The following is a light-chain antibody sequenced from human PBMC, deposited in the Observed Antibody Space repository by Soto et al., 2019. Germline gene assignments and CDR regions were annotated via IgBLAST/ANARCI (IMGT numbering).Light chain of an antibody. V-gene: IGKV1-5*03. CDR1: QTISSW. CDR3: QQYNSYSIT. CDR2: KAS. Sequence: DIEMTQSPSTLSVSVGDRVTITCRASQTISSWLAWYQQQPGKAPKLLISKASSLQSGVPSRFSGSGSGTEFPLTISSQQHDYFANYYWQQYNSYSITFGGGTKVEIK. J-gene: IGKJ4*01.